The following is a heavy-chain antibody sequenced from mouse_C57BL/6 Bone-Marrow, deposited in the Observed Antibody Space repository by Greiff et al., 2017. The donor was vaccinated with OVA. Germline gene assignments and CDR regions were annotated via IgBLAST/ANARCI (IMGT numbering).Heavy chain of an antibody. D-gene: IGHD2-4*01. CDR3: AKEDYDGDY. CDR1: GYSITSGYY. CDR2: ISYDGSN. V-gene: IGHV3-6*01. Sequence: DVKLQESGPGLVKPSQSLSLTCSVTGYSITSGYYWNWIRQFPGNKLEWMGYISYDGSNNYNPSLKNRISITRDTSKNQFFLKLNSVTTEDTATYYCAKEDYDGDYWGQGTTLTVSS. J-gene: IGHJ2*01.